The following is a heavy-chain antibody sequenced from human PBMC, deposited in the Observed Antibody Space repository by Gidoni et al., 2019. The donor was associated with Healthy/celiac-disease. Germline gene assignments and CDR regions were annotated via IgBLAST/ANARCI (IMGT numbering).Heavy chain of an antibody. Sequence: EVQLVESGEGLVQPGGSLRLSCAASGFTFSSYAMHWVRQAPGKGLEYVSAISSNGGSTYYADSVKGRFTISRDNSKNTLYLQMGSLRAEDMAVYYCARRQLYGGGIDYWGQGTLVTVSS. V-gene: IGHV3-64*02. CDR3: ARRQLYGGGIDY. D-gene: IGHD1-1*01. CDR1: GFTFSSYA. CDR2: ISSNGGST. J-gene: IGHJ4*02.